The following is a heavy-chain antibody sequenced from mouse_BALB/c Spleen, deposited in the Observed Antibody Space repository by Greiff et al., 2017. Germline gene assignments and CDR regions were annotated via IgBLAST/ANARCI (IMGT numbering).Heavy chain of an antibody. CDR1: GYTLTSYW. CDR2: IYPGSGST. Sequence: LQHPGSELVRPGASVKLSCKASGYTLTSYWMHWVKQRPGQGLEWIGNIYPGSGSTNYDEKFKSKATLTVDTSSSTAYMQLSSLTSEDSAVYYCTRSHYYGSSYYFDYWGQGTTLTVSS. J-gene: IGHJ2*01. V-gene: IGHV1S22*01. D-gene: IGHD1-1*01. CDR3: TRSHYYGSSYYFDY.